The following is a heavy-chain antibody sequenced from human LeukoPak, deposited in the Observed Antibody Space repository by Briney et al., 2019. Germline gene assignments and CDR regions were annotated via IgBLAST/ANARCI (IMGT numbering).Heavy chain of an antibody. CDR3: AKDRIPYCSGGSCYIDY. CDR1: GFTFSSYS. J-gene: IGHJ4*02. V-gene: IGHV3-21*01. D-gene: IGHD2-15*01. CDR2: ISSSSSYI. Sequence: GGSLRLSCAASGFTFSSYSMNWVRQAPGKGLEWVSSISSSSSYIYYADSVKGRFTISRDNAKNSLYLQMNSLRAEDTAVYYCAKDRIPYCSGGSCYIDYWGQGTLVTVSS.